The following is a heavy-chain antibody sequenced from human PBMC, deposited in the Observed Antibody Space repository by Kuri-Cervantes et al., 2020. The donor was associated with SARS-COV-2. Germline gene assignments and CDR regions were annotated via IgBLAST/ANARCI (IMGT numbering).Heavy chain of an antibody. J-gene: IGHJ6*03. Sequence: GSLRLSCTVSGGSIISSTFYWGWIRQPPVKGLEWIGSIDYSGSTYYNPSLKSRVTISVDTSKNQFSLKLSSVTAADTAVYYCARRKYAVYMDVWGKGTTVTVSS. D-gene: IGHD2-2*01. V-gene: IGHV4-39*01. CDR3: ARRKYAVYMDV. CDR2: IDYSGST. CDR1: GGSIISSTFY.